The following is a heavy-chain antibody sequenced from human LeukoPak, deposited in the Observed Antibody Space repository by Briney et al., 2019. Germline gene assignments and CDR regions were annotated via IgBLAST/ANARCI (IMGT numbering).Heavy chain of an antibody. V-gene: IGHV1-2*02. CDR1: GSTFTGYY. CDR3: ARVRVYYDSSGYYQPFDY. J-gene: IGHJ4*02. CDR2: INPNSGGT. Sequence: ASVKVSCKASGSTFTGYYMHWVRQAPGQGLEWMGWINPNSGGTNYAQKFQGRVTMTRDTSISTAYMELSRLRSDDTAVYYCARVRVYYDSSGYYQPFDYWGQGTLVTVSS. D-gene: IGHD3-22*01.